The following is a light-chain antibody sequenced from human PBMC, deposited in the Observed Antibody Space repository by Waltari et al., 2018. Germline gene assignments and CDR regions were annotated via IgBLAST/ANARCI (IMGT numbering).Light chain of an antibody. V-gene: IGKV3-20*01. J-gene: IGKJ1*01. CDR1: QSVGRS. CDR2: DAS. Sequence: ETVLTQAPGTLLLSPGERRPPACRASQSVGRSLCWYQQKQVPAPRLLIYDASTRATGTPDRFSGGVSGTEFSLTFSRLAPEDFAVYYCQMYVRLPVTFGQGTKVEI. CDR3: QMYVRLPVT.